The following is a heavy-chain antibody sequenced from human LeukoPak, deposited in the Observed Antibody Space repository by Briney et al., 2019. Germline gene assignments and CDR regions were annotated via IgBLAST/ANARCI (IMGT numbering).Heavy chain of an antibody. CDR1: GFTFSSYA. J-gene: IGHJ4*02. V-gene: IGHV3-23*01. CDR2: IGGSGYST. CDR3: AKDSSRCSGGSCYSCFDY. Sequence: GGSLRLSCAASGFTFSSYAMNWGRQAPGKGLEWVSTIGGSGYSTYYADSVEGRFTISRDNSKHTLYLQMDSLRAADTAAYYCAKDSSRCSGGSCYSCFDYWGQGTLVTVSS. D-gene: IGHD2-15*01.